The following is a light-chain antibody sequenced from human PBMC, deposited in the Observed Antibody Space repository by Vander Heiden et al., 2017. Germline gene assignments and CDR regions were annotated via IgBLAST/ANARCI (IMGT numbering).Light chain of an antibody. CDR2: DNV. Sequence: QSLLTQPPSVSTAPGPKLSISCSGNTSNIGNNYVSWYQQFPGAAPKLLIYDNVQRHSGIPDRFSGSQSGTSATLDISGLQTGDEADYYCGSWDDRLRAYVFGTATKVTVL. V-gene: IGLV1-51*01. CDR3: GSWDDRLRAYV. CDR1: TSNIGNNY. J-gene: IGLJ1*01.